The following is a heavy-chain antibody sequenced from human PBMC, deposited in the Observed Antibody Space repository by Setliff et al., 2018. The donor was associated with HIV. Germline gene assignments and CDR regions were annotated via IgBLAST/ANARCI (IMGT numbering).Heavy chain of an antibody. V-gene: IGHV4-34*01. CDR2: ISQSGTT. CDR3: ARGKGGIDGPVEFDN. Sequence: SETLSLTCVVSGGSFSGYSWSWIRQSQGKGLEWIGEISQSGTTHYNPSLKRRVTISEDTSKSHLSMKLTSVAAADTAIYYCARGKGGIDGPVEFDNWGQGTPVTVSS. CDR1: GGSFSGYS. D-gene: IGHD1-1*01. J-gene: IGHJ4*02.